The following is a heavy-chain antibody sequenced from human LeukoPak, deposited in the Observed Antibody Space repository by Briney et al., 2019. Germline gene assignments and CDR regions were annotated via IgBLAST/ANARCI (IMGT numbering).Heavy chain of an antibody. V-gene: IGHV3-30*03. CDR2: ISYDGSNK. CDR1: GFTFNTYS. Sequence: GGSLRLSCAASGFTFNTYSMNWVRQAPGKGLEWVAVISYDGSNKYYADSVKGRFTISRDNSKNTLYLQMNSLRAEDTAVYYCARDSPGGELQFSLTFDYWGQGTLVTVSS. J-gene: IGHJ4*02. D-gene: IGHD1-26*01. CDR3: ARDSPGGELQFSLTFDY.